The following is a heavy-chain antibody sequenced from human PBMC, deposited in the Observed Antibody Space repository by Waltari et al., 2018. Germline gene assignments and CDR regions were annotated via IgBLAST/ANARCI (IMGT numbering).Heavy chain of an antibody. Sequence: QVQLVQSGAEVKKPGSSVKVSCKASGGTFSSYAISWVRQAAGQGLEWMGGIIPCFGTATSAQKCQGGGRITAYKSTSTAYMELSSLRSDDTAVYYCARSFYYYDSSGYFPFDYWGQGTLVTVSS. CDR3: ARSFYYYDSSGYFPFDY. D-gene: IGHD3-22*01. CDR1: GGTFSSYA. J-gene: IGHJ4*02. CDR2: IIPCFGTA. V-gene: IGHV1-69*14.